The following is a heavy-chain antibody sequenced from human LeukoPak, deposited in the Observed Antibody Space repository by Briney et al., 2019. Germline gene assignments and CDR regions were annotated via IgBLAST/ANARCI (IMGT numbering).Heavy chain of an antibody. CDR1: GGSFSGYY. D-gene: IGHD4-23*01. CDR2: INHSGST. CDR3: ARGPGGSALDY. Sequence: PSETLSLTCAVYGGSFSGYYWSWIRQPPGKGLEWIGEINHSGSTNYNPSLKSRVTISVDTSKNQFSLKLSSVTAADTAVYYCARGPGGSALDYWGQGTLVTVSS. V-gene: IGHV4-34*01. J-gene: IGHJ4*02.